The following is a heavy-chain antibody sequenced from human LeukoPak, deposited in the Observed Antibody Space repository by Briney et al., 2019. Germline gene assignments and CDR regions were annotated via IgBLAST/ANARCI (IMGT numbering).Heavy chain of an antibody. CDR3: ARSLSSSGYYYGVDH. V-gene: IGHV1-69*01. J-gene: IGHJ4*02. D-gene: IGHD3-22*01. CDR1: GGTFSSYA. Sequence: VKVSCKASGGTFSSYAISWVRQAPGQGLEWMGGIIPIFGTANYAQKFQGRVTITADESTSTAYMELSSLRSEDTAVYYCARSLSSSGYYYGVDHWGQGTLVTVSS. CDR2: IIPIFGTA.